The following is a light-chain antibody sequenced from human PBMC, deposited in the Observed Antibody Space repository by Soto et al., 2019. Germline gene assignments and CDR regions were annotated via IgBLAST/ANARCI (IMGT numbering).Light chain of an antibody. CDR2: DAS. CDR3: QQCAYSPRT. V-gene: IGKV3-20*01. Sequence: EIVLTQSPDSLSLSPGERATLSCRASQNIDNNYLVWHQQRPGLAPRLLIYDASVRATGIPDRFSGSGSGTDFTLSISRLEPGDFAVYYCQQCAYSPRTFGQGTKVEVK. CDR1: QNIDNNY. J-gene: IGKJ1*01.